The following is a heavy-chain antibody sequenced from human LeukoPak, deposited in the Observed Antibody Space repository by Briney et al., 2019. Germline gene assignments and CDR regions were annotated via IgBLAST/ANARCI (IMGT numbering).Heavy chain of an antibody. J-gene: IGHJ4*02. D-gene: IGHD3-9*01. CDR2: TNSDGSST. Sequence: GGSLRLSCAVSGFTFSGHWMFWVRQAPGKGLVWVSSTNSDGSSTGYTDSVKGRFTVSRDNAKNTLYLQMNSLRAEDTAVYYCATVLGTSYDMRHHRGAFDNWGQGTLVTVSS. CDR1: GFTFSGHW. V-gene: IGHV3-74*01. CDR3: ATVLGTSYDMRHHRGAFDN.